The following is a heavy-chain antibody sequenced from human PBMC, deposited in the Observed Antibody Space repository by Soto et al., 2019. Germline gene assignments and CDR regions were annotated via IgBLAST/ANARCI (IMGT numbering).Heavy chain of an antibody. V-gene: IGHV4-61*08. D-gene: IGHD6-13*01. CDR3: VQQLIH. CDR2: IYYSGST. CDR1: GGSISSGGYS. Sequence: SETLSLTCAVSGGSISSGGYSWSWTRQPPGKGLEWIGYIYYSGSTNYNSSLKSRVTISVDTSKNQFSLKLSSVTAADTAVYYCVQQLIHWGQGTLVTSP. J-gene: IGHJ1*01.